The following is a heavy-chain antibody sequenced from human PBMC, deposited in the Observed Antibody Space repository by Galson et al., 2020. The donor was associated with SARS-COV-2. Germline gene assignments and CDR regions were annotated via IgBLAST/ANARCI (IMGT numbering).Heavy chain of an antibody. D-gene: IGHD2-2*01. Sequence: ASVKVSCKASGYMFTGYGISWVRQAPGQGLEWMGWISTYNDNTNYAQKLQGRVTMTTDISTKTAYMELRNLRSDDTAVYYCARDLEMSCSETNCYGVIPGDYGGQGSLVTGSS. V-gene: IGHV1-18*04. J-gene: IGHJ4*02. CDR2: ISTYNDNT. CDR3: ARDLEMSCSETNCYGVIPGDY. CDR1: GYMFTGYG.